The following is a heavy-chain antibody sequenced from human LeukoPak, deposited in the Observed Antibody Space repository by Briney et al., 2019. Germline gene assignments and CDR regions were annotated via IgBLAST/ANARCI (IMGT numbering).Heavy chain of an antibody. CDR2: VFDSGGT. CDR3: ARGYSSSWNYFDY. V-gene: IGHV4-59*01. D-gene: IGHD6-13*01. J-gene: IGHJ4*02. CDR1: GGSISNYW. Sequence: SETLSLTCTVSGGSISNYWWSWIRQPPGKGLGWIGYVFDSGGTNYNPSLKSRATISVDTSKKQFSLKLSSVTAADTAVYYCARGYSSSWNYFDYWGQGTLVTVSS.